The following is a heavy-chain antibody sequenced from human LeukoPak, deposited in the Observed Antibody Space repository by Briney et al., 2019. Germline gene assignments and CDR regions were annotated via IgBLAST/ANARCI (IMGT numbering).Heavy chain of an antibody. CDR2: IYNDGRT. J-gene: IGHJ3*02. D-gene: IGHD3-22*01. CDR3: ARGLFLSGYLDAFDI. CDR1: GFTVNNKY. Sequence: GGSLRLSCAASGFTVNNKYMTWVRQAPGKGLEWVSLIYNDGRTYYADSVKGRCSISRDNLKNVLYLQMNSLKVEDTALYYCARGLFLSGYLDAFDIWGQGTVVTVSS. V-gene: IGHV3-53*01.